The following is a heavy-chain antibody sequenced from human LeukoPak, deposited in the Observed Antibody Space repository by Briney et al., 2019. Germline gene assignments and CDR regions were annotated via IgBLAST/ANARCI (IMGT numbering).Heavy chain of an antibody. Sequence: PGGSLRLSCAASGFTFSSYWMHWVRQAPGKGLVWVSRIKSDGSSTSYADSVKGRFTISRDNAKNTLYLQMNSLRAEDTAVYYCARDLGRRTEGYSNTPYYYYYGMDVWGQGTTVTVSS. D-gene: IGHD4-11*01. V-gene: IGHV3-74*01. CDR2: IKSDGSST. J-gene: IGHJ6*02. CDR3: ARDLGRRTEGYSNTPYYYYYGMDV. CDR1: GFTFSSYW.